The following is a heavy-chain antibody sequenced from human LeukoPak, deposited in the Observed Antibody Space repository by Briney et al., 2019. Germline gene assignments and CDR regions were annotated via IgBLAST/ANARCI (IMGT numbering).Heavy chain of an antibody. CDR1: GFTFSSYS. V-gene: IGHV3-48*01. Sequence: GGSLRLSCAASGFTFSSYSMNWVRQAPGKGLEWVSYISSSSSTIYYADSVKGRFTISRDNAKNSLYLQMNSLRAEDTAVYYCARRPSYDFWSGYYGVDGLDIWGQGTMVTVS. CDR3: ARRPSYDFWSGYYGVDGLDI. J-gene: IGHJ3*02. D-gene: IGHD3-3*01. CDR2: ISSSSSTI.